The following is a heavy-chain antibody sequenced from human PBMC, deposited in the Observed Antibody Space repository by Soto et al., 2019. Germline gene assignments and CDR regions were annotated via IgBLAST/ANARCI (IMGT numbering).Heavy chain of an antibody. CDR3: ARGGHVVVVTAALDY. J-gene: IGHJ4*02. D-gene: IGHD2-21*02. V-gene: IGHV1-46*01. CDR2: VNPSGGHT. Sequence: QVQLMQSGAEVKKPGASVKVSCKASGDTFSDYYIHWVRQAPGQGLEWMGTVNPSGGHTTYSQHFLGSVTMNRGTSTSPLTMELTSLTSADTAVYYGARGGHVVVVTAALDYWGQGTLGTVSS. CDR1: GDTFSDYY.